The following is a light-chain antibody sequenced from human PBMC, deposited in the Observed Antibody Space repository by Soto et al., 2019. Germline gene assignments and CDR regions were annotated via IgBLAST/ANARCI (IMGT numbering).Light chain of an antibody. CDR2: ENN. Sequence: QSALTQPPSVSVAPGQKVTISCSGSSSNIGNNYVSWYQQLPGTAPKLLIYENNKRPSGIPDRFSGSKSGTSATLGITGLQTGDEADYYCGTWDSSLSPVVFGGGTKLTVL. CDR1: SSNIGNNY. CDR3: GTWDSSLSPVV. V-gene: IGLV1-51*02. J-gene: IGLJ2*01.